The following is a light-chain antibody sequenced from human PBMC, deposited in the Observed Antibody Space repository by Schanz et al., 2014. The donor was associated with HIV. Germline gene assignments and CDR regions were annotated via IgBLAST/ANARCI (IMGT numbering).Light chain of an antibody. CDR3: QQYSDWPPST. CDR1: QSVGSN. Sequence: ERVMTQSPATLSVSPGERATLSCRASQSVGSNLAWYQQKPGQAPRLLIYGASSRATGIPDRFSGSGSGTDFTLTISGLQSEDFAVYYCQQYSDWPPSTFGQGTKLEIK. CDR2: GAS. V-gene: IGKV3D-15*01. J-gene: IGKJ2*01.